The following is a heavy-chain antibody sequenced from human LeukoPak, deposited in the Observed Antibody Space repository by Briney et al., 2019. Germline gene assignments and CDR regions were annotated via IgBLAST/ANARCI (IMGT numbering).Heavy chain of an antibody. CDR3: ARDLKESGVAAQC. CDR1: GFTFSDYY. Sequence: GGSLRLSCAASGFTFSDYYMSWIRQAPGKGLEWVSYISSSVSTIYYADSVKGRFTISRDNAKNSLYLQMNSLRAEDTAVYYCARDLKESGVAAQCWGQGTLVTVSS. D-gene: IGHD2-15*01. V-gene: IGHV3-11*01. J-gene: IGHJ4*02. CDR2: ISSSVSTI.